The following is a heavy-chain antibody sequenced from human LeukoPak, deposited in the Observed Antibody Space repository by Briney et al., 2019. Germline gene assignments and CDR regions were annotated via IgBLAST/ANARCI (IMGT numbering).Heavy chain of an antibody. J-gene: IGHJ4*02. CDR3: ARSKVWVRGVDY. D-gene: IGHD3-10*01. CDR2: INHSGST. CDR1: GGSFSGYY. Sequence: SETLSLTCAVYGGSFSGYYWSWIRQPPGKGLEWIGEINHSGSTNYNPSLKSRVTISVDTSKNQFSLKLSSVTAADTAVYYCARSKVWVRGVDYWGQGTLVTVSS. V-gene: IGHV4-34*01.